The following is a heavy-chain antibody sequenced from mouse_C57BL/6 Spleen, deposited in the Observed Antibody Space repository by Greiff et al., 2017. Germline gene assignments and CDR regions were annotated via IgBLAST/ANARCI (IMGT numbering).Heavy chain of an antibody. CDR3: VRHPLPAGYFDV. CDR2: IRSKSNNYAT. CDR1: GFSFNTYA. V-gene: IGHV10-1*01. J-gene: IGHJ1*03. D-gene: IGHD2-1*01. Sequence: EVQLVESGGGLVQPKGSLKLSCAASGFSFNTYAMNWVRQAPGKGLEWVARIRSKSNNYATYYADSVKDRFTISRDDSESMLYLQMNNLKTEDTAMYYCVRHPLPAGYFDVWGTGSTGTVSS.